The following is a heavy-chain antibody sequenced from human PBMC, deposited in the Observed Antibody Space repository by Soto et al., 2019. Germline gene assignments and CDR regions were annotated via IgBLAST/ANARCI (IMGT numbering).Heavy chain of an antibody. CDR3: GRWEEMATISAFDY. CDR1: GFTFSSYS. V-gene: IGHV3-48*02. CDR2: ISSSSSTI. Sequence: GGSLRLSCAASGFTFSSYSMHWVRQAPGKGLEWVSYISSSSSTIYYADSVKGRFTISRDNAKNSLYLQMNSLRDEDTAVYYCGRWEEMATISAFDYWGQGTLVTVSS. J-gene: IGHJ4*02. D-gene: IGHD5-12*01.